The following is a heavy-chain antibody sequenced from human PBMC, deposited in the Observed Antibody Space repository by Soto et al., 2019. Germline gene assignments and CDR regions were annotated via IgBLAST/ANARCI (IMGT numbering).Heavy chain of an antibody. J-gene: IGHJ4*02. D-gene: IGHD1-26*01. V-gene: IGHV1-18*01. CDR2: ISVYNGDT. CDR3: ARDRSNSEY. Sequence: QVQLVQSGAEVKKPGASVKVSCKTSGYTFTSYGISWVRQAPGQGLEWMGWISVYNGDTNYAQKFQGRVTMTTDTSTNTVYRELRSLRSDDTAVYYCARDRSNSEYWGQGTLVTVSS. CDR1: GYTFTSYG.